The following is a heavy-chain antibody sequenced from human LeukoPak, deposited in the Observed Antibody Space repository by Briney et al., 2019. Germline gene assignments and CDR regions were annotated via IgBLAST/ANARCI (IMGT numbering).Heavy chain of an antibody. CDR1: GFTFSSYA. J-gene: IGHJ4*02. D-gene: IGHD3-22*01. Sequence: GGSLRLSCAASGFTFSSYAMTWVRQAPGKGLEWASTISTSGGTTYHADSVKGRFTISRDNSKNTLYLQMNSLKADDTAVYYCAKDLPRTYYDSSGYSFDHWGQGTLVTVSS. V-gene: IGHV3-23*01. CDR3: AKDLPRTYYDSSGYSFDH. CDR2: ISTSGGTT.